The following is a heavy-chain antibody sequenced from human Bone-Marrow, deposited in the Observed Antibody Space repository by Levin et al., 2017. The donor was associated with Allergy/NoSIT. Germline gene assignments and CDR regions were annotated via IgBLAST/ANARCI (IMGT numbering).Heavy chain of an antibody. CDR2: ISGSGERT. D-gene: IGHD1-26*01. J-gene: IGHJ4*02. Sequence: GESLKISCAASGFTFSNYAMNWVGQAQGRGLEWVSGISGSGERTYYADSVRGRFTIYRDNSKNTVYLQMSSLRDDDTAIYYCAKPSPHDSGSYIDFDSWGQGYLVT. V-gene: IGHV3-23*01. CDR3: AKPSPHDSGSYIDFDS. CDR1: GFTFSNYA.